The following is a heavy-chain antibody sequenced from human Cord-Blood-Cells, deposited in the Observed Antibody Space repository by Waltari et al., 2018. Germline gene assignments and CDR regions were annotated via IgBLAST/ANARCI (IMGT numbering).Heavy chain of an antibody. D-gene: IGHD3-10*01. CDR3: ARGRYDYYGSGSYRGFDY. V-gene: IGHV4-59*01. CDR2: IYYSGST. J-gene: IGHJ4*02. Sequence: QVQLQESGPGLVKPSETLSLTCTVPGGSISSNYWSWSRQPPGKGLEWIGYIYYSGSTNYNPSLKSRVTISVDTSKNQFSLKLSSVTAADTAVYYCARGRYDYYGSGSYRGFDYWGQGTLVTVSS. CDR1: GGSISSNY.